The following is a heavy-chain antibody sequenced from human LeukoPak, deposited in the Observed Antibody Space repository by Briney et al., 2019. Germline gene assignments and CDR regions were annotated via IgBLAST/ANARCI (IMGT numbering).Heavy chain of an antibody. D-gene: IGHD2-15*01. Sequence: GGSLRLSCAASGFTLSSYEMNWVRQAPGKGLEWVSYISSSGGTIYYADSVKGRFTISRDNAKNSLYLQMNSLRAEDTAIYYCARDLCSGGSCSDYWGQGNLVTVSS. CDR1: GFTLSSYE. CDR3: ARDLCSGGSCSDY. CDR2: ISSSGGTI. J-gene: IGHJ4*02. V-gene: IGHV3-48*03.